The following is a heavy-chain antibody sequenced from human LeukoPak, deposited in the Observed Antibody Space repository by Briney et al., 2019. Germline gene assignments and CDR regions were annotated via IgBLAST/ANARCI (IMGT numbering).Heavy chain of an antibody. V-gene: IGHV3-21*01. Sequence: GGSLRLSCAASGFTFSSYSMTWVRQAPGKGLEWVSSISSSSSYIYYADSVKGRFTISRDNAKNSLYLQMNSLRAEDTAVYNCAREPFWSGYLYDAFDIWGQGTMVTVSS. CDR3: AREPFWSGYLYDAFDI. CDR2: ISSSSSYI. CDR1: GFTFSSYS. J-gene: IGHJ3*02. D-gene: IGHD3-3*01.